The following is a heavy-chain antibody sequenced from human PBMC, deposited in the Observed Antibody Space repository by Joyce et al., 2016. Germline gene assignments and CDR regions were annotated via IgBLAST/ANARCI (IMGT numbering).Heavy chain of an antibody. V-gene: IGHV3-21*02. CDR1: GFTFTSYA. CDR3: VRGRRSGGPYYFDY. Sequence: EVQLAESGGGLVNPGGSLRLSCAASGFTFTSYAINWVRQGPVKGLEWVSSISSSGSRIYYADSVKGRLTISRDSAKVYLQMNSLRAEDTAVYYCVRGRRSGGPYYFDYWGQGTLVTVSS. D-gene: IGHD2-15*01. J-gene: IGHJ4*02. CDR2: ISSSGSRI.